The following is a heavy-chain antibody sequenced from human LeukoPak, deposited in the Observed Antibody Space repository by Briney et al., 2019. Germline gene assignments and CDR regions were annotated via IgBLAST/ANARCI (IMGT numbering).Heavy chain of an antibody. Sequence: ASVKVSCKASGYTFTGYYMHWVRQAPGQGLEWMGWINPNSGGTNYAQKFQDRVTMTRDTSISTAYMELSRLRSDDTAVYYCARVTTMVRGVISNYNWFDLWGQGTLVTVSS. D-gene: IGHD3-10*01. V-gene: IGHV1-2*02. CDR3: ARVTTMVRGVISNYNWFDL. CDR1: GYTFTGYY. J-gene: IGHJ5*02. CDR2: INPNSGGT.